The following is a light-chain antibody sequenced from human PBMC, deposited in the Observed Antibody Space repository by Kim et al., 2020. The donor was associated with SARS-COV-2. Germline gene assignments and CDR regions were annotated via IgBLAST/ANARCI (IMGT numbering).Light chain of an antibody. V-gene: IGLV1-40*01. CDR2: ANN. J-gene: IGLJ2*01. CDR1: SSNVGAGYD. Sequence: QPVLTQPPSVSGAPGQRVTISCTGSSSNVGAGYDIHWYQRLPGTAPKLLIYANNNRPSGVPDRFSGSKSGTSASLAITGLQAEDEADYYCQSYDSSLTVVVFGGGTQLTVL. CDR3: QSYDSSLTVVV.